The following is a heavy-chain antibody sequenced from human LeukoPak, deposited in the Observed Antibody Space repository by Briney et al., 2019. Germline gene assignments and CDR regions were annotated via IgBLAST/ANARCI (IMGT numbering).Heavy chain of an antibody. CDR1: GFTFSSYG. CDR3: AKDREGLTSPTYYFDY. CDR2: VSYDGSNK. D-gene: IGHD1-26*01. J-gene: IGHJ4*02. Sequence: PGGSLRLSCAASGFTFSSYGIHWVRQAPDKGPEWVAVVSYDGSNKYYAESVKGRFTIFRDNSRNTLYLQMNSLRAEDTAVYYCAKDREGLTSPTYYFDYWGQGTLVTVSS. V-gene: IGHV3-30*18.